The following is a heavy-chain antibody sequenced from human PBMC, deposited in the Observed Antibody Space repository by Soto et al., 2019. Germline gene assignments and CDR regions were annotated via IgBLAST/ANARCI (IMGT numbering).Heavy chain of an antibody. D-gene: IGHD2-2*01. V-gene: IGHV3-21*01. J-gene: IGHJ6*02. Sequence: PGGSLRLSCAASGFTFSTYSMNWVRQAPGKGLEWVSSISSSGTYIHYADSLKGRFTISRDNAKNSLYLQMISLRAEDTAVYYCARDPSDCSSTSCWGYYALDVRGQGTTVTVSS. CDR3: ARDPSDCSSTSCWGYYALDV. CDR2: ISSSGTYI. CDR1: GFTFSTYS.